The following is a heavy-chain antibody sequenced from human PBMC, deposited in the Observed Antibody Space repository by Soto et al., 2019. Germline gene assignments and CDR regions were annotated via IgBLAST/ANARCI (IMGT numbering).Heavy chain of an antibody. D-gene: IGHD6-13*01. CDR2: ISGSGGST. Sequence: EVQLLESGGGLVQPGGSLRLSCAASGFTFSSYAMSWVRQAPGKGLEWVSAISGSGGSTYYADSVKGRFTISRDNSKNTLYLQMNSLRAEDTAVYYCAKAPAPAGPDYYYYMDVWGKGTTVTVSS. V-gene: IGHV3-23*01. CDR1: GFTFSSYA. J-gene: IGHJ6*03. CDR3: AKAPAPAGPDYYYYMDV.